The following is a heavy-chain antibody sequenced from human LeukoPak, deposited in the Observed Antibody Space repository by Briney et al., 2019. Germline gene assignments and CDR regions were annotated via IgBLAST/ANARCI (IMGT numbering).Heavy chain of an antibody. J-gene: IGHJ4*02. Sequence: PGGSLRLSCAASGFSFSSYGMHWVRQAPGKGLEGVAFIRYDGSNKYYADSVKGRFTISRDNSKNTLYLQMNSLRVEDTAVYYCAKGQAVAGRGFDYWGQGTLVTVSS. D-gene: IGHD6-19*01. V-gene: IGHV3-30*02. CDR1: GFSFSSYG. CDR3: AKGQAVAGRGFDY. CDR2: IRYDGSNK.